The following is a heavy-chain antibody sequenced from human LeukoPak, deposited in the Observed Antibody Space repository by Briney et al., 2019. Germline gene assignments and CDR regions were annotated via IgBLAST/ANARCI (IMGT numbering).Heavy chain of an antibody. J-gene: IGHJ4*02. CDR2: IKQDGSEK. V-gene: IGHV3-7*01. CDR3: ARDRTYYDFWSGYEPLTYYFDY. CDR1: GFTFSSYW. D-gene: IGHD3-3*01. Sequence: GGSLRLSCAASGFTFSSYWMSWVRQAPGKGLEWVANIKQDGSEKYYVDSVKGRFTISRDNAKNSLYLQMNSLRAEDTAVYYCARDRTYYDFWSGYEPLTYYFDYWGQGTLVTVSS.